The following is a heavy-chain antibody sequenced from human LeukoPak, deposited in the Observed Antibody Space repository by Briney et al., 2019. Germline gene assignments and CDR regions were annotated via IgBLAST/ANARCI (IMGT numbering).Heavy chain of an antibody. CDR1: GGSVSSGSYY. CDR3: ARGVAAATNWFDP. Sequence: KPSETPSLTCTVSGGSVSSGSYYWSWIRQRPGKGLEWIGYIFYSGSTNYNPSLKSRVTISVDTSKNQFSLKLSSVTAADTAVYYCARGVAAATNWFDPWGQGTLVAVSS. V-gene: IGHV4-61*01. D-gene: IGHD2-2*01. J-gene: IGHJ5*02. CDR2: IFYSGST.